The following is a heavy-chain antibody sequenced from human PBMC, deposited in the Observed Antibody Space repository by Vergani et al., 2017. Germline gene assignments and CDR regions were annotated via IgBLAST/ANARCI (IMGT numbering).Heavy chain of an antibody. D-gene: IGHD1-7*01. J-gene: IGHJ6*03. Sequence: QVQLVESGGGVVQPGRSLRLSCAASGFTFSSYGMHWVRQAPGKGLEWVAVIWYDGSNKYYADSVKGRFSISRDNSKNTLYLQMNSLRAEDTAVYYCARDWPFITGTTFPASYMDVWGKGTTVTVSS. CDR1: GFTFSSYG. V-gene: IGHV3-33*08. CDR3: ARDWPFITGTTFPASYMDV. CDR2: IWYDGSNK.